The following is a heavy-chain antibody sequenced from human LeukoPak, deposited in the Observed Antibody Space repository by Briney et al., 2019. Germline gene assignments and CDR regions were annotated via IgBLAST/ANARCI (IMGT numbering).Heavy chain of an antibody. CDR2: ISGSGGST. CDR1: GFTFSSYA. V-gene: IGHV3-23*01. J-gene: IGHJ4*02. Sequence: GGSLRLSCAASGFTFSSYAMSWVRQAPGKGLEWVSAISGSGGSTYYADSVKGRFTISRDNSKNTLYLQMNSLRAEDTAVYYCAKSGSGYYGPYYFDYWGQGTLVTVSS. CDR3: AKSGSGYYGPYYFDY. D-gene: IGHD3-22*01.